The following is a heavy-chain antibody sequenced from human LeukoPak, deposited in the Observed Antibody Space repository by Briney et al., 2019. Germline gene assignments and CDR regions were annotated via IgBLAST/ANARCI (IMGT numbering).Heavy chain of an antibody. D-gene: IGHD4-17*01. CDR2: ISGSGGST. Sequence: GGSLRLSCAAPGFTFSSYAMSWVRQAPGKGLEWVSAISGSGGSTYYADSVKGRFTISRDNSKNTLYLQMNSLRAEDTAVYYCANHWYGDYGYFDYWGQGTLVTASS. CDR1: GFTFSSYA. J-gene: IGHJ4*02. V-gene: IGHV3-23*01. CDR3: ANHWYGDYGYFDY.